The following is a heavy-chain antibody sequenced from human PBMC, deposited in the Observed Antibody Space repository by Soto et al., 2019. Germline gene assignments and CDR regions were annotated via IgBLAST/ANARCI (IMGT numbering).Heavy chain of an antibody. V-gene: IGHV4-59*01. CDR1: GDSISNYY. D-gene: IGHD5-12*01. J-gene: IGHJ3*02. Sequence: QVQLQESGPGLVKPSETLSLTCTVSGDSISNYYWSWIRQPPGKGLEWIGSIYYSGNTNNNPSLKSLVTISVDTSKRQFSLTLSSVTAADTAVYYCASGYDYEEFDAFGIWGQGTMVTVSS. CDR2: IYYSGNT. CDR3: ASGYDYEEFDAFGI.